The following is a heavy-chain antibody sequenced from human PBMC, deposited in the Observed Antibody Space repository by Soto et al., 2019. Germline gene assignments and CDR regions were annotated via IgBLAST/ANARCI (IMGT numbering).Heavy chain of an antibody. CDR1: GYSFTSYW. V-gene: IGHV5-10-1*01. CDR2: IDPSDSYT. Sequence: GESLKISCKGSGYSFTSYWISWVRQMPGKGLEWMGRIDPSDSYTNYSPSFQGHVTISADKSISTAYLQWSSLKASDTAMYYCASNRTVERESYYYGMDVWGQGTTVTVSS. J-gene: IGHJ6*02. CDR3: ASNRTVERESYYYGMDV. D-gene: IGHD4-4*01.